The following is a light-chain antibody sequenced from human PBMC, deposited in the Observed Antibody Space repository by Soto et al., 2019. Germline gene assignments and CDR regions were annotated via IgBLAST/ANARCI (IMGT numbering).Light chain of an antibody. CDR2: KVS. CDR3: WIDTHYPPYT. V-gene: IGKV2-24*01. CDR1: QSLVHSDGNTY. J-gene: IGKJ2*01. Sequence: DIVLTQTPLSSPVTLGQPASISCTSSQSLVHSDGNTYLSWLQQRPGQPPRLLIYKVSNRFSGGLDGWSSGGVWTYVIIQNIRVVDEDVGVFYYWIDTHYPPYTFGQGTKLEIK.